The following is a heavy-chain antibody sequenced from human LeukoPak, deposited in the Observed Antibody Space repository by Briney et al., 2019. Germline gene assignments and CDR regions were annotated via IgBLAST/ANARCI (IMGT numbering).Heavy chain of an antibody. CDR1: GGSFSGYY. CDR3: ARDTAVVGVDNFDH. J-gene: IGHJ4*02. D-gene: IGHD1-26*01. Sequence: SETLSLTCAVYGGSFSGYYWSWIRQPPGKGLEWIGEINHSGSTNYNPSLKSRVTISVDTSKNQFSLKLSSVTAADTAVYYCARDTAVVGVDNFDHWGQGTLVTVSS. V-gene: IGHV4-34*01. CDR2: INHSGST.